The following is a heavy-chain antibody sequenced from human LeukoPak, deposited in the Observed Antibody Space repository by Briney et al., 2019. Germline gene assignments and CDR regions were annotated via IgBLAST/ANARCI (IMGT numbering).Heavy chain of an antibody. CDR3: ARDHIAVAGTFDY. D-gene: IGHD6-19*01. CDR2: LNSDGSTT. Sequence: GGSLRLSCAASGFTFSSYWMHWVRQAPGKGLVWVSRLNSDGSTTTYADSMKGRFTISRDNAKNTLYLQMNSLRAEDTAVYYCARDHIAVAGTFDYWGQGTLVTVSS. CDR1: GFTFSSYW. J-gene: IGHJ4*02. V-gene: IGHV3-74*01.